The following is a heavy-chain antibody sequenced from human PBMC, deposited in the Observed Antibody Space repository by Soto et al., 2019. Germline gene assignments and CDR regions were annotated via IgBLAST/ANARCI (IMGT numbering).Heavy chain of an antibody. Sequence: GGSLRLSCAASGFTFSSYAMNWVRQAPGKGLEWVSAISRSGDSTYYADSVKGRFTISRDNSRNTLYLQMNSLRAEDTAVYYCAKDSERITMVRGVEYFQHWGQGTLVTVSS. CDR2: ISRSGDST. CDR1: GFTFSSYA. D-gene: IGHD3-10*01. J-gene: IGHJ1*01. CDR3: AKDSERITMVRGVEYFQH. V-gene: IGHV3-23*01.